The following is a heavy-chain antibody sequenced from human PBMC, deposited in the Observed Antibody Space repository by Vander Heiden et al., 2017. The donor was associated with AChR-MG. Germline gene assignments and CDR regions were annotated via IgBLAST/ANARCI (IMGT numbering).Heavy chain of an antibody. CDR3: AKVARSRILRYFDWLSGYMDV. CDR2: INHSGST. CDR1: GGSFSGYY. V-gene: IGHV4-34*01. D-gene: IGHD3-9*01. J-gene: IGHJ6*03. Sequence: QVQLQQWGAGLLKPSETLSLTCAVYGGSFSGYYWSWIRQPPGKGLEWIGEINHSGSTNYNPSLKSRVTISVDTSKNQFSLKLSSVTAADTAVYYCAKVARSRILRYFDWLSGYMDVWGKGTTVTVSS.